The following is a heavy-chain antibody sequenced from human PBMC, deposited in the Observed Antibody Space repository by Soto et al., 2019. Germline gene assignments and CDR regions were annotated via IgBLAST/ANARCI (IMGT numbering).Heavy chain of an antibody. CDR2: IYYSGST. J-gene: IGHJ2*01. CDR1: GGSISSGGYY. D-gene: IGHD4-17*01. V-gene: IGHV4-31*03. Sequence: QVQLQESGPGLVKPSQTLSLTCTVSGGSISSGGYYWSWIRQHPGKGLEWIGYIYYSGSTYYNPSLKSRVTISVDTSKNQFSLKLSSVTAADTAVYYCSRDLYGDNWYFDLWGRGTLVTVSS. CDR3: SRDLYGDNWYFDL.